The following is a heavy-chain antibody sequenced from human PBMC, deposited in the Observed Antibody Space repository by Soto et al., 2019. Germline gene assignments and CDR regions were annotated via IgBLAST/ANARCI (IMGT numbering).Heavy chain of an antibody. Sequence: QVQLVQSGAEVKKPGSSVKVSCKASGGTFSSYGISWVRQAPGQGLEWMGGIIPISGTANYAQKFQGRVTITADESTSTAYMELCSLRSEYTAVYYCARSQGSSTSLEIYYYYYYGMDVWGQGTTVTVSS. CDR1: GGTFSSYG. CDR2: IIPISGTA. CDR3: ARSQGSSTSLEIYYYYYYGMDV. D-gene: IGHD2-2*01. V-gene: IGHV1-69*01. J-gene: IGHJ6*02.